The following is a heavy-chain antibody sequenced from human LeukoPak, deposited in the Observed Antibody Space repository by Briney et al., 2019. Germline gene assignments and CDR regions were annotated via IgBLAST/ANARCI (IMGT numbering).Heavy chain of an antibody. CDR3: ARGFNVAGFDY. CDR2: INHSGST. CDR1: GGSFSGYY. D-gene: IGHD6-19*01. J-gene: IGHJ4*02. Sequence: PSETLSLTCAVYGGSFSGYYWSWIRQPPRKGLEWIGEINHSGSTNYNPSLKSRVTISVDTSKNQFSLKLSSVTAADTAVYYCARGFNVAGFDYWGQGTLVTVSS. V-gene: IGHV4-34*01.